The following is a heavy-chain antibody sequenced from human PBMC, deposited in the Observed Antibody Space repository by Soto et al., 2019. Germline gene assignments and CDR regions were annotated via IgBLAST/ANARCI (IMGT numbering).Heavy chain of an antibody. D-gene: IGHD3-22*01. CDR2: ISTSTATK. J-gene: IGHJ3*02. Sequence: GGSLRLSCATSGFTFSSYGMNWVRQAPGKGLEWVSYISTSTATKYYADSVKGRFTISRDNAKNSLYLQMNSLRAEDTAVYYCANGNAHYYNSSGYYGDAFDIWGKGTMVTVS. V-gene: IGHV3-48*01. CDR3: ANGNAHYYNSSGYYGDAFDI. CDR1: GFTFSSYG.